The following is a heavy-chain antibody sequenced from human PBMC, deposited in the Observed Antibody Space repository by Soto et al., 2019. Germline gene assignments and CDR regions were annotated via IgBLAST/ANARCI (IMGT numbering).Heavy chain of an antibody. CDR3: AKSSYVVIPGAVLGY. CDR1: GFTFSSYA. D-gene: IGHD2-2*01. J-gene: IGHJ4*02. V-gene: IGHV3-23*01. Sequence: GGSLRLSCAASGFTFSSYAMNWVRQAPGKGLQWASTISGSGGSTYYADSVKGRFTISRDNSKDTLYLQMNSLRAEDTALYYCAKSSYVVIPGAVLGYRGQGTLVTVSS. CDR2: ISGSGGST.